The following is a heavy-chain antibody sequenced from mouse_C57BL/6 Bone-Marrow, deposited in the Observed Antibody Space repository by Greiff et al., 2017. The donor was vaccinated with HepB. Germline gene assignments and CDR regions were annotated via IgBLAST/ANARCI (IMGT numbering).Heavy chain of an antibody. CDR2: INPNNGGT. Sequence: VQLQQSGPELVKPGASVKISCKASGYTFTDYYMNWVKQSHGKSLEWIGDINPNNGGTSYNQKFKGKATLTVDKSSSTAYMELRSLTSEDSAVYYCARGSPWYFDVWGTGTTVTVSS. V-gene: IGHV1-26*01. CDR3: ARGSPWYFDV. J-gene: IGHJ1*03. CDR1: GYTFTDYY.